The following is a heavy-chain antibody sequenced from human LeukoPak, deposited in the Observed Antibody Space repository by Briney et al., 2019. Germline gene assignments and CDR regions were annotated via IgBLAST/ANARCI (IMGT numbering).Heavy chain of an antibody. CDR3: TTPRGYSYGSDY. J-gene: IGHJ4*02. CDR2: IKSKTDGGTT. V-gene: IGHV3-15*01. Sequence: GGSLRLSCAASGFTFSNAWMSWVRQAPGKGLDWVGRIKSKTDGGTTDYAAPVKGRFTISRDDSKNTLYLQMNSLKTEDTAVYYCTTPRGYSYGSDYWGQGTLVTVSS. CDR1: GFTFSNAW. D-gene: IGHD5-18*01.